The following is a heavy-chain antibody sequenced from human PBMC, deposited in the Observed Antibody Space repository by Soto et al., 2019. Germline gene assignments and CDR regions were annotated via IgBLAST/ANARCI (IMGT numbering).Heavy chain of an antibody. D-gene: IGHD7-27*01. CDR1: GFRFEQYV. CDR2: VSPTGDTV. V-gene: IGHV3-9*01. J-gene: IGHJ4*02. Sequence: VQVVASGGGLVQPGRSLRLSCAVSGFRFEQYVMHWVRQAPGKGLECVSTVSPTGDTVDYADSVEGRFTVSRDNAKKAVYLQMSSVEGHDTAFYYCFNVDAWGSSDDCGEGSLVPVSS. CDR3: FNVDAWGSSDD.